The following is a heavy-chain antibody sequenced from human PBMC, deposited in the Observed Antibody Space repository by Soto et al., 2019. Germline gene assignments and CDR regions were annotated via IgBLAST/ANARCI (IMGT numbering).Heavy chain of an antibody. CDR2: IKQDGSEK. D-gene: IGHD2-8*01. Sequence: GGSLRLSCAASGSTFSSYWMSWVRQAPGKGLEWVANIKQDGSEKYYVDSVKGRFTISRDNAKNSLYLQMNSLRAEDTAVYYCARDLVLMAYAAYYFDYWGQGTLVTVSS. J-gene: IGHJ4*02. V-gene: IGHV3-7*05. CDR1: GSTFSSYW. CDR3: ARDLVLMAYAAYYFDY.